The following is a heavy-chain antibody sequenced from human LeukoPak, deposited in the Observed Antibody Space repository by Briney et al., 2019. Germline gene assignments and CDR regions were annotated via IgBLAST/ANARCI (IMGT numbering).Heavy chain of an antibody. J-gene: IGHJ5*02. V-gene: IGHV3-74*01. D-gene: IGHD3-10*01. CDR3: ARGKYYYGSGSYGYWFDP. CDR2: INTDGSST. CDR1: GFTFSSYW. Sequence: PGGSLRLSCAASGFTFSSYWMHWVRQAPGKGLVWVSRINTDGSSTSYADSVKGRFTISRDNAKNTLNLQMNSLRAEDTAVYYCARGKYYYGSGSYGYWFDPWGHGTLVTVSS.